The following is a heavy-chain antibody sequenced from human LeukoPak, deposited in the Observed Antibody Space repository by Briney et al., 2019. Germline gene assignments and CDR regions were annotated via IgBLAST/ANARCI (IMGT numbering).Heavy chain of an antibody. D-gene: IGHD3-16*01. CDR3: TRQRRGTYYAFDS. V-gene: IGHV3-11*01. Sequence: GGSLRLSCDASGFSISDYYMSWIRQSPGKGLEWISYITSGGASTNYADSVKGRFTISRDKAKNSVALQLNSLRAEDTAVYYCTRQRRGTYYAFDSWGQGTLVTVSS. CDR1: GFSISDYY. J-gene: IGHJ4*02. CDR2: ITSGGAST.